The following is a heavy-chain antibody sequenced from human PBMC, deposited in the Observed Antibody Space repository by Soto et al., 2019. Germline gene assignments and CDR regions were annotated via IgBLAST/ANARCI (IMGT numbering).Heavy chain of an antibody. V-gene: IGHV3-23*01. Sequence: EVQLLESGGGLVQPGGSLRLSCAASGFTFSSYAMSWVRQAPGKGLEWVSAISGSGGSTYYADSVKGRFTISRDNSKNTLYLQMNSLRAEDTAVYYCANGDYYDSSGYSYAFDIWGQGTMVTVSS. CDR3: ANGDYYDSSGYSYAFDI. CDR1: GFTFSSYA. D-gene: IGHD3-22*01. J-gene: IGHJ3*02. CDR2: ISGSGGST.